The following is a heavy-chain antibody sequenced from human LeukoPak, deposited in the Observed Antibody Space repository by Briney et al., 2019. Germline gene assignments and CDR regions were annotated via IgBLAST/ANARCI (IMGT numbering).Heavy chain of an antibody. CDR2: ISYDGSNK. Sequence: GRSLRLSCAASGFTFSSYAMHWVRQAPGKGLEWVAVISYDGSNKYYVDSVKGRFTISRDNSKNTLYLQMNSLRAEDTAVYYCAKGGDYVWGSYRSPPDYWGQGTLVTVSS. J-gene: IGHJ4*02. V-gene: IGHV3-30*04. CDR1: GFTFSSYA. D-gene: IGHD3-16*02. CDR3: AKGGDYVWGSYRSPPDY.